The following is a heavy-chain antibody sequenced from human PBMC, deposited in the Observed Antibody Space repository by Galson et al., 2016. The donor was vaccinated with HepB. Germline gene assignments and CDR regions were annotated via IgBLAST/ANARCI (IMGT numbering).Heavy chain of an antibody. CDR3: ADMEWGDSSGYCL. V-gene: IGHV3-30-3*01. D-gene: IGHD3-22*01. CDR2: ISYDGSNK. Sequence: SLRLSCAASGFTFSTYAMHWVRQAPGKGLEWLAVISYDGSNKYYADSVKGRFTISRDNSKNTLYLQMNSLRTEDTAVYYCADMEWGDSSGYCLWGQGTLVTVSS. CDR1: GFTFSTYA. J-gene: IGHJ4*02.